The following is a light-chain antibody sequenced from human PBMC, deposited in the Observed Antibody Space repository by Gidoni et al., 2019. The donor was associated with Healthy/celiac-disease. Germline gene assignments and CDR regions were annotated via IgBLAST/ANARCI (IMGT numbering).Light chain of an antibody. V-gene: IGKV3-20*01. CDR2: GAS. J-gene: IGKJ4*01. Sequence: EIVLTQSPGTLSLSPGERATLSCRAIQSVSSSYLAWYQQKPGQAPRLLIYGASSRATGIPDRFSGSGSGPDFTLTISRLEPEDFAVYYCQQYGSSPLTFGGGTKVEIK. CDR1: QSVSSSY. CDR3: QQYGSSPLT.